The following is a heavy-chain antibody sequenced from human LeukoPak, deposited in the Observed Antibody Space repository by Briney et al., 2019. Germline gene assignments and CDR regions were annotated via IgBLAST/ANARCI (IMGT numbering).Heavy chain of an antibody. CDR3: ARPGGPSWNDAFDI. CDR2: IIPIFGTA. CDR1: GGTFSSYA. J-gene: IGHJ3*02. V-gene: IGHV1-69*13. D-gene: IGHD2-2*01. Sequence: SVKVSCKASGGTFSSYAISWVRQAPGQGLEWMGGIIPIFGTANYAQKFQGRVTITADESSSTAYMELSSLRSEDTAVYYCARPGGPSWNDAFDIWGQGTMVTVSS.